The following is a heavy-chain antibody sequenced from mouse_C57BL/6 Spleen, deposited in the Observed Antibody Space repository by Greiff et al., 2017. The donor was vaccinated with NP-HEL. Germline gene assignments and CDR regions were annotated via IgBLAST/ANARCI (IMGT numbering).Heavy chain of an antibody. CDR2: IDPSDSYT. V-gene: IGHV1-69*01. J-gene: IGHJ2*01. Sequence: LQQSGAELVMPGASVKLSCKASGYTFTSYWMHWVKQRPGQGLEWIGEIDPSDSYTNYNQKFKGKSTLTVDKSSSTAYMQLSSLTSEDSAVYYCAGFLDSSGYFDYWGQGTTLTVSS. D-gene: IGHD3-2*02. CDR1: GYTFTSYW. CDR3: AGFLDSSGYFDY.